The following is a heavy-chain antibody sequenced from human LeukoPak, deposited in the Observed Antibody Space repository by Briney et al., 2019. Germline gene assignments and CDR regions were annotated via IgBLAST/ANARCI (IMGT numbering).Heavy chain of an antibody. V-gene: IGHV4-59*08. CDR2: IYHSGST. J-gene: IGHJ4*02. Sequence: SETLSLTCTVSRGSISTYYWGWIRQPPGKGLEWIGYIYHSGSTTYNPSLESRVTILLDTSKNQFSLKLSSVTAADTAVYYCARQTYCSGGYCYSYYFDYWGQGTLVTVSS. D-gene: IGHD2-15*01. CDR1: RGSISTYY. CDR3: ARQTYCSGGYCYSYYFDY.